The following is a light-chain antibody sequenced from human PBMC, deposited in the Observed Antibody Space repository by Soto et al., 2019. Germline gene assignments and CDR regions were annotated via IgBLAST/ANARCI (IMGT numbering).Light chain of an antibody. CDR1: QDISNL. CDR2: AAS. CDR3: QQAKSFPLT. Sequence: DIQMTQSPSSVSASVGDTVTITCRASQDISNLLAWYQQLPGKAPQLLIYAASTLQGGVQSRFSGSRSATDFTLTISSLQPEDFATYFCQQAKSFPLTFGGGTKVEI. J-gene: IGKJ4*01. V-gene: IGKV1-12*01.